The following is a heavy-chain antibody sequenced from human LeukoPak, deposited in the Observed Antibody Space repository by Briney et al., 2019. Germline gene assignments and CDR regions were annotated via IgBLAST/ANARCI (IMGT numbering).Heavy chain of an antibody. CDR2: INPNNGGA. Sequence: ASVRVSCKASGYTITAYYIHWVRQAPGQGLEWMGWINPNNGGAHYAQKFQGRVTMTRDTSISTAYMELSRLRSDDTAVYYCARVVFQRQNPFFFDYWGQGTLVTVSS. J-gene: IGHJ4*02. D-gene: IGHD3-3*01. V-gene: IGHV1-2*02. CDR3: ARVVFQRQNPFFFDY. CDR1: GYTITAYY.